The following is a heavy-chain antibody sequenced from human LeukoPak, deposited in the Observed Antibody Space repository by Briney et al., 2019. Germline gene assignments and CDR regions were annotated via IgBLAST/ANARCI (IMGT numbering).Heavy chain of an antibody. CDR3: ARASGFDY. V-gene: IGHV3-48*01. Sequence: GGSLRLSCAASGFTFSSYNMNWVRQAPGKGLQWVSSITTTGATTYYADSVKGRFTISRDNAKNSLYLQMNSLRAEDTAVYYCARASGFDYWGQGTLVTVSS. CDR2: ITTTGATT. CDR1: GFTFSSYN. D-gene: IGHD1-26*01. J-gene: IGHJ4*02.